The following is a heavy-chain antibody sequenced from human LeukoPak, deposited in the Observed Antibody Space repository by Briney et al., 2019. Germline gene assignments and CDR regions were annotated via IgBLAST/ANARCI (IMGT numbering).Heavy chain of an antibody. CDR3: AREVGFGGSYFI. Sequence: GGSLRLSCAASGFTFSDYYMSWIRQAPGKGLEWVSYISSSGRTVYYADSVRGRFTISRDNAKNSLYLQMNSLRAEDTAVYYCAREVGFGGSYFIWGQGTMVTVSS. V-gene: IGHV3-11*01. CDR2: ISSSGRTV. D-gene: IGHD1-26*01. CDR1: GFTFSDYY. J-gene: IGHJ3*02.